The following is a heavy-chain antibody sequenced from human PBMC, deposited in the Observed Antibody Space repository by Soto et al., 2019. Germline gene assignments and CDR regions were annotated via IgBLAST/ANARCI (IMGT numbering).Heavy chain of an antibody. CDR3: ATVSVITGYDYWSGYKWWFDP. CDR2: INHSGST. D-gene: IGHD3-3*01. Sequence: SESLSLTCAVYGGPFSGYYWSWIRQSPGKGLEWIGEINHSGSTNHNPSLESRATISVDTSKNQFSLTLSSVTAADTAVYYCATVSVITGYDYWSGYKWWFDPWGQGTLVTVS. CDR1: GGPFSGYY. J-gene: IGHJ5*02. V-gene: IGHV4-34*04.